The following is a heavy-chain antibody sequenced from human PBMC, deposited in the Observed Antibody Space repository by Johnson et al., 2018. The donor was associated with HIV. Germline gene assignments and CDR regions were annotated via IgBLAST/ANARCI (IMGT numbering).Heavy chain of an antibody. V-gene: IGHV3-23*04. CDR1: GFTFSSYA. CDR3: SRGSSGSFDL. CDR2: ISGSGGRT. J-gene: IGHJ3*01. D-gene: IGHD6-6*01. Sequence: VQLVESGGGLVQPGGSLRLSCAASGFTFSSYAMSWVRQAPGKGLEWVSVISGSGGRTYYADSVKGRFTISRDNSKNTLYLQMNSLRAEDTAVYYWSRGSSGSFDLWGRGTMVTVSS.